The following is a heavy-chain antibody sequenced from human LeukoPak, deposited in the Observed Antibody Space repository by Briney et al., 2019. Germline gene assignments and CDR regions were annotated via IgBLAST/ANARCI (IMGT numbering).Heavy chain of an antibody. V-gene: IGHV4-34*01. Sequence: PSETLSLTCAVYGGSFSGYYWSWIRQPPGEGLEWIGEINHSGSTNYNPSLKSRVTISVDTSKNQFSLKLSSVTAADTAVYYCARGLYYDILTGPYYYCGMDVWGKGTTVTVSS. J-gene: IGHJ6*04. CDR3: ARGLYYDILTGPYYYCGMDV. CDR1: GGSFSGYY. D-gene: IGHD3-9*01. CDR2: INHSGST.